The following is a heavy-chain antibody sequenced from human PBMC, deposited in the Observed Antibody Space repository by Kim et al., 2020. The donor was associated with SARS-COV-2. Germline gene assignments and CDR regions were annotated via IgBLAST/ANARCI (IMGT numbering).Heavy chain of an antibody. D-gene: IGHD3-9*01. V-gene: IGHV3-33*06. CDR2: IWYDGSNK. Sequence: GGSLRLSCAASGFTFSSYGMHWVRQAPGKGLEWVAVIWYDGSNKYYADSVKGRFTISRDNSKNTLYLQMNSLRAEDTAVYYCAKCGPGRLVDYYGMDVWGQGTTVTVSS. J-gene: IGHJ6*02. CDR1: GFTFSSYG. CDR3: AKCGPGRLVDYYGMDV.